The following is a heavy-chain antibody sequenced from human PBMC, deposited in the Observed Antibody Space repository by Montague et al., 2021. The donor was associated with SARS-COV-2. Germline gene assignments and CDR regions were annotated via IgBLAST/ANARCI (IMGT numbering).Heavy chain of an antibody. V-gene: IGHV6-1*01. CDR2: TYYRSKWYN. Sequence: CAISGDSVSSNLATWNWIRLSPSRGLEWLGRTYYRSKWYNDYAESVKSRITIDPDTSKYQFSLHLNSVTPEDTAVYYCARIPVGSKYYFDFWGQGTLVTVSS. CDR1: GDSVSSNLAT. J-gene: IGHJ4*02. D-gene: IGHD2-2*01. CDR3: ARIPVGSKYYFDF.